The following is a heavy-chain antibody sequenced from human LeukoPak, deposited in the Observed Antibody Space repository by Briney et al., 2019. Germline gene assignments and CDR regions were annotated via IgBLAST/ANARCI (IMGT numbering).Heavy chain of an antibody. V-gene: IGHV3-30-3*01. J-gene: IGHJ4*02. CDR3: ARDRGPSITIFGVVIGGY. Sequence: GRSLRLSCAASGFTFSSYAMHWVRQAPGKGLEWVAVISYDGSNKYYADSVKGRFTISRDSSKNTLYLQMNSLRAEDTAVYYCARDRGPSITIFGVVIGGYWGQGTLVTVSS. D-gene: IGHD3-3*01. CDR1: GFTFSSYA. CDR2: ISYDGSNK.